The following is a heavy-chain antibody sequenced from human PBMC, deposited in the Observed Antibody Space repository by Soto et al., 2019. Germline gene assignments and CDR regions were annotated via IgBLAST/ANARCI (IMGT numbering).Heavy chain of an antibody. CDR1: GFTFSSYG. V-gene: IGHV3-33*01. CDR3: ARDYYYYDSLPPNWFDP. Sequence: GGSLRLSCAASGFTFSSYGMHWVRQAPGKGLEWVAVIWYDGSNKYYADSVKGRFTISRDNSKNTLYLQMNSLRAEDTAVYYCARDYYYYDSLPPNWFDPWGQGTLVTVSS. D-gene: IGHD3-22*01. J-gene: IGHJ5*02. CDR2: IWYDGSNK.